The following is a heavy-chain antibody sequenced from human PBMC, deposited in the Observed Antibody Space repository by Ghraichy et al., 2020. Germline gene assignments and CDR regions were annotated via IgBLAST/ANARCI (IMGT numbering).Heavy chain of an antibody. Sequence: GGSLRLSCAASGFTFSSYAMSWVRQAPGKGMEWVSAISGIGGSTYYADSVKGRFTISRDNSKNTLYLQMNSQRAEDTAVYYCAKSSIAARPDYWGQGTLVTVSS. CDR2: ISGIGGST. CDR1: GFTFSSYA. V-gene: IGHV3-23*01. D-gene: IGHD6-6*01. J-gene: IGHJ4*02. CDR3: AKSSIAARPDY.